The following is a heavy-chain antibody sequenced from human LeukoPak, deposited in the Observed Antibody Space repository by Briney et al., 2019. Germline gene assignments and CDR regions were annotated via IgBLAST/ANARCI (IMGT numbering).Heavy chain of an antibody. J-gene: IGHJ4*02. CDR1: VFTFSSYA. CDR2: ISGSGGST. CDR3: AKGDDSSGP. Sequence: PGESLRLCCAAYVFTFSSYAMSWVRRAPGEGQEWVSAISGSGGSTYYADSVKVRFTIYRDNSKNTLYLQMNSLRAEDTAVYYCAKGDDSSGPWGQGTLVSVSS. D-gene: IGHD3-22*01. V-gene: IGHV3-23*01.